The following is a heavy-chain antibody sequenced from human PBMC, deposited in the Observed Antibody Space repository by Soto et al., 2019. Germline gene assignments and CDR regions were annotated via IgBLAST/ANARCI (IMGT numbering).Heavy chain of an antibody. J-gene: IGHJ4*02. CDR1: GFTFSSYA. D-gene: IGHD5-12*01. CDR3: AKDYGYSGYDQPYFDY. Sequence: GGSLRLSCAASGFTFSSYAMSWVRQAPGKGLEWVSAISGSGGSTYYADSVKGRFTISRDNSKNTLYLQMNSLRAEDTAVYYCAKDYGYSGYDQPYFDYWGQGTLVTV. CDR2: ISGSGGST. V-gene: IGHV3-23*01.